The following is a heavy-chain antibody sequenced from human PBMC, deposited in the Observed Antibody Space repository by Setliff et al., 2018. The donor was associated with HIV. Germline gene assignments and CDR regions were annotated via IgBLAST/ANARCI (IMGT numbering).Heavy chain of an antibody. CDR3: ARGEKKNVDIVATRDFYYYYMDV. V-gene: IGHV1-69*16. CDR2: IIPFTGTT. Sequence: SVKVSCKASGGTFNTYTITWVRQAPGQGLEWMGGIIPFTGTTNYAQKFQGRVTITTDESTSTAYEDTAVYYCARGEKKNVDIVATRDFYYYYMDVWGKGTTVTVSS. J-gene: IGHJ6*03. D-gene: IGHD5-12*01. CDR1: GGTFNTYT.